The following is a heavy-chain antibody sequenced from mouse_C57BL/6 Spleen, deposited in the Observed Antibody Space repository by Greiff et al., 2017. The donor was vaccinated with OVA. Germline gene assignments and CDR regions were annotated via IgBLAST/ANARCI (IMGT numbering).Heavy chain of an antibody. V-gene: IGHV5-16*01. J-gene: IGHJ3*01. CDR3: ARVDGYYGCAY. D-gene: IGHD2-3*01. CDR1: GFTFSDYY. CDR2: INYDGSST. Sequence: DVMLVESEGGLVQPGSSMKLSCTASGFTFSDYYMAWVRQVPEKGLEWVATINYDGSSTYYLDSLKSRFIISRDNAKNILYLQMSSLKSEDTATYYCARVDGYYGCAYWGQGTLVTVSA.